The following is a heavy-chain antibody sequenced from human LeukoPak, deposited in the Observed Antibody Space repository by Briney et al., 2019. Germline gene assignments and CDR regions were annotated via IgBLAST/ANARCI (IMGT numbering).Heavy chain of an antibody. Sequence: AAVKVSCKASGYTFTSYYMHWVRQAPGQWLEWMGIINPSGGSTSYAQKFQGRVTMTRDTSTSTVYMELSSLRSEDTAVYYCAREDGVGATGGWFDPWGQGTLVTVSS. CDR1: GYTFTSYY. J-gene: IGHJ5*02. D-gene: IGHD1-26*01. V-gene: IGHV1-46*01. CDR3: AREDGVGATGGWFDP. CDR2: INPSGGST.